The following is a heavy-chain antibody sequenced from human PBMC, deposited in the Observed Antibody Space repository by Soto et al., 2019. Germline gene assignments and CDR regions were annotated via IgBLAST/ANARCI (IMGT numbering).Heavy chain of an antibody. V-gene: IGHV1-18*01. CDR3: ARGSSLVFWSGYYEYGFDD. Sequence: ASVKVSCKASGYTFTSYGISWVRQAPGQGLEWMGWISAYNGNTNYAQKLQGRVTMTTDTSTSTAYMELRSLRSDDTAVYYCARGSSLVFWSGYYEYGFDDRGQGPLVPISS. D-gene: IGHD3-3*01. CDR2: ISAYNGNT. J-gene: IGHJ4*02. CDR1: GYTFTSYG.